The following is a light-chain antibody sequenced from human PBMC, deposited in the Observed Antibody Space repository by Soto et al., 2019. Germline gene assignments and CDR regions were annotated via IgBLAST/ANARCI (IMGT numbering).Light chain of an antibody. Sequence: EIVLTQSPATLSVSPGERATLSCRASPSVANFVAWYQQKPGQAPRLLIYGAFNRATGIPARFSGSGSGTDFTLTISSLEPEDSAVYYCQRRNIWPPVTFGHGTRLEIK. CDR3: QRRNIWPPVT. J-gene: IGKJ5*01. CDR2: GAF. V-gene: IGKV3-11*01. CDR1: PSVANF.